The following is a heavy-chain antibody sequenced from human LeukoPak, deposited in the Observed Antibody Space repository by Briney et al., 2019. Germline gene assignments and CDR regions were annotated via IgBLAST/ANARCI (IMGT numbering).Heavy chain of an antibody. CDR2: FDPEDGET. Sequence: GASVKVSCKVSGYTLTELSMHWVRQAPGKGLEWMGGFDPEDGETIYAQKFQGRVTMTEDTSTDTAYMELSSLRSEDTAVYYCARGSGDYAGYYYGMDVWGQGTTVTVSS. CDR1: GYTLTELS. V-gene: IGHV1-24*01. CDR3: ARGSGDYAGYYYGMDV. D-gene: IGHD4-17*01. J-gene: IGHJ6*02.